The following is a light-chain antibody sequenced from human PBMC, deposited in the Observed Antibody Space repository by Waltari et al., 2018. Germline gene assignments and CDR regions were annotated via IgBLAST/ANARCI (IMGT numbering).Light chain of an antibody. V-gene: IGLV1-40*01. Sequence: QSVLTQPPSLSGAPGQRVTNSCAGNSSNIGAGFAVHWYQQFPGSAPRLLISVNNNRPSGVPDRFSASKSGTSASLAVSGLQAQDEADYYCQSYDISLSAYVFGGGTKLTVL. CDR2: VNN. J-gene: IGLJ3*02. CDR3: QSYDISLSAYV. CDR1: SSNIGAGFA.